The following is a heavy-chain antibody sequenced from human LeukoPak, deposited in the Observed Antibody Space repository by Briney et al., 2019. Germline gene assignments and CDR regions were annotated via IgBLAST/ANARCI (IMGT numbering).Heavy chain of an antibody. CDR3: AKQGSGCSGGSCYFLRGEYYYMDV. V-gene: IGHV3-7*03. CDR1: GFTFSSYW. CDR2: IKQDGSEK. J-gene: IGHJ6*03. Sequence: GGSLRLSCAASGFTFSSYWMSWVRQAPGKGLEWVANIKQDGSEKFYVDSVKGRFTISRDNAKNSLYLQMNSLRAEDTAVYYCAKQGSGCSGGSCYFLRGEYYYMDVWGEGTTVTISS. D-gene: IGHD2-15*01.